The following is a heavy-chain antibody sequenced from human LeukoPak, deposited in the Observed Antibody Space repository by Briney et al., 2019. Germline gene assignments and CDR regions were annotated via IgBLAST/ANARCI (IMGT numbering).Heavy chain of an antibody. D-gene: IGHD2-2*02. CDR3: SIVVPAAIRGGATFDY. CDR2: IYYSGST. J-gene: IGHJ4*02. V-gene: IGHV4-39*01. Sequence: SETLSLTCTVSGGSISSSSYYWGWIRQPPGKGLEWIGSIYYSGSTYYNPSLKSRVTISVDTSKNQFSLKLSSVTAADTAVYYCSIVVPAAIRGGATFDYWGQGTLVTVSS. CDR1: GGSISSSSYY.